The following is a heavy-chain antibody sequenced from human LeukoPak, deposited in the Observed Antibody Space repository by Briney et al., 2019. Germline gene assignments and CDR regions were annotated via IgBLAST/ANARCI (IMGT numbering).Heavy chain of an antibody. V-gene: IGHV3-74*01. CDR2: MNSDGSST. D-gene: IGHD2-2*02. Sequence: GGSLRLSCAASGFTFSSYWMNWVRQAPGKGLMWVSRMNSDGSSTTYADSVKGRFTISRDNAKDTLYLQLNSLRVEDTAVYYCARSRYRSSSSCYTYFDSRGQGTLVTVSS. CDR1: GFTFSSYW. J-gene: IGHJ4*02. CDR3: ARSRYRSSSSCYTYFDS.